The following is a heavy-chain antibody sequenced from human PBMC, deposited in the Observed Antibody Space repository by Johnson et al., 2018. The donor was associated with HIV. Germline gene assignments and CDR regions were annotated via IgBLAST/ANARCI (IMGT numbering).Heavy chain of an antibody. CDR2: ISGSGGST. CDR1: GFTFSSYA. J-gene: IGHJ3*02. V-gene: IGHV3-23*04. D-gene: IGHD3-3*01. CDR3: ASGAYYDFWSGLAHAFDI. Sequence: VQLVESGGGLVQPGGSLRLSCAASGFTFSSYAMSWVRQAPGKGLEWVSAISGSGGSTYYADSVKGRFTISRDNSKNTLYLEMNSLRAEDTALYYCASGAYYDFWSGLAHAFDIWGQGTMVTVSS.